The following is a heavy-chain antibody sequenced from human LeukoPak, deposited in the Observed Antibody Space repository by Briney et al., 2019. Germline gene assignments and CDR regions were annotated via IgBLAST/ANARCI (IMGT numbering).Heavy chain of an antibody. D-gene: IGHD6-13*01. CDR3: ARSIAAANWFDP. Sequence: GGSLRLSCAASGFTLSSYAMSWVRQAPRKGLEWVSAISGSGGSTYYADSVKGRFTISRDNSKNTLYLQMNSLRAEDTAVYYCARSIAAANWFDPWGQGTLVTVSS. CDR1: GFTLSSYA. CDR2: ISGSGGST. J-gene: IGHJ5*02. V-gene: IGHV3-23*01.